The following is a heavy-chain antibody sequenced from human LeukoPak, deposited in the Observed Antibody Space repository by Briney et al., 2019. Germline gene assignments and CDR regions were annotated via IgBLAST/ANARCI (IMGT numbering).Heavy chain of an antibody. V-gene: IGHV5-51*01. CDR1: GYKFTNYW. J-gene: IGHJ4*02. CDR3: ALQPGYCSSASCSHFDF. Sequence: GXSLKISYEGSGYKFTNYWIGWGRGRPGKGVEWRGSIYPDESNTRYSPSFQGQVTISVDKSFSTPYLQWNSLKASDPAMYYCALQPGYCSSASCSHFDFWGQGTLVTISS. D-gene: IGHD2-2*01. CDR2: IYPDESNT.